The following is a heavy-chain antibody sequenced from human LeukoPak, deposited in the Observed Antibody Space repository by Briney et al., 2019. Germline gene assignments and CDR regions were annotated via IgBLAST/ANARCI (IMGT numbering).Heavy chain of an antibody. D-gene: IGHD1-26*01. CDR2: IYYSGST. V-gene: IGHV4-59*01. Sequence: SETLSLTCTVSGGSISSYYWSWLRQPPGKGLEWIGYIYYSGSTNYNPSLKSRVTISVDTSENQFSLKLSSVTAADTAVYYCARGGWELLGVNFGGVFDYWGQGTLVTVSS. CDR3: ARGGWELLGVNFGGVFDY. J-gene: IGHJ4*02. CDR1: GGSISSYY.